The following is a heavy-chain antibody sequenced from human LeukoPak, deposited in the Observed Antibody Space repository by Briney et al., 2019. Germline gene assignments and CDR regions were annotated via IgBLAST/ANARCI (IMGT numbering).Heavy chain of an antibody. CDR1: GFTFSDYY. D-gene: IGHD3-3*01. CDR3: ARDLSYDFWSGYLDY. J-gene: IGHJ4*02. V-gene: IGHV3-11*04. Sequence: GGSLRLSCAASGFTFSDYYMSWIRQAPGKGLEWVSCISSSGSTIYYADSVKGRFTISRDNAKNSLYLQMNSLRAEDTAVYYCARDLSYDFWSGYLDYWGQGTLVTVSS. CDR2: ISSSGSTI.